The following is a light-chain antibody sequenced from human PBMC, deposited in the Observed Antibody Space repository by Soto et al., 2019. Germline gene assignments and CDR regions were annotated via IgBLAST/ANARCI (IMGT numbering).Light chain of an antibody. Sequence: DIPMTQSPSSLSASVGDRVTITCRASQSISIYLNWYQQKPGKAPKVLIYAASSLQNGVPPRFSGSGSGTDFTLTISSLQPEDFATYFCQQSYSPTLTFGQGTRLEIK. CDR2: AAS. J-gene: IGKJ5*01. CDR3: QQSYSPTLT. CDR1: QSISIY. V-gene: IGKV1-39*01.